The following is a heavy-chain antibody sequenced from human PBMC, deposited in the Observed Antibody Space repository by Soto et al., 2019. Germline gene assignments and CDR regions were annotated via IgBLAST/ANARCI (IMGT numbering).Heavy chain of an antibody. J-gene: IGHJ3*02. D-gene: IGHD5-12*01. CDR1: GFTFSSYA. Sequence: GGSLILSCAASGFTFSSYAMHWVRQAPGKGLEWVAVISYDGSNKYYADSVKGRFTISRDNSKNTLYLQMNSLRAEDTAVYYCARETSRDGYTSHFDICGQATMVTVSS. V-gene: IGHV3-30-3*01. CDR2: ISYDGSNK. CDR3: ARETSRDGYTSHFDI.